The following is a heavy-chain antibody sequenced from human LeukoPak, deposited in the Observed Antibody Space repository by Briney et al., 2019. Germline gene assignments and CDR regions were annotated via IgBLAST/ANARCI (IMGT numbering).Heavy chain of an antibody. V-gene: IGHV1-18*01. CDR1: GYTFTSYG. CDR3: ARESPFDRAYYYDSSGPTDYYYYGMDV. Sequence: ASVKVSCKASGYTFTSYGISWVRHAPGQGLEWMGWISAYNGNTNYAQKLQGRVTMTTDTSTSTAYMELRSLRSDDTAVYYCARESPFDRAYYYDSSGPTDYYYYGMDVWGQGTTVTVSS. CDR2: ISAYNGNT. D-gene: IGHD3-22*01. J-gene: IGHJ6*02.